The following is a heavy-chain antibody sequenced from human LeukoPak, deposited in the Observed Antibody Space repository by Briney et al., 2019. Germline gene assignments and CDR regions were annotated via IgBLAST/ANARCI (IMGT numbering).Heavy chain of an antibody. V-gene: IGHV4-4*07. D-gene: IGHD3-22*01. J-gene: IGHJ6*02. CDR3: ARGAYYDSSGYYYYGMDV. Sequence: SETLSLTCTVSGGSISSYYWSWIRQPAGKGLKWIGRIYTSGSTNYNPSLKSRVTMSVDTSKNQFSLKLSSVTAADTAVYYCARGAYYDSSGYYYYGMDVWGQGTTVTVSS. CDR2: IYTSGST. CDR1: GGSISSYY.